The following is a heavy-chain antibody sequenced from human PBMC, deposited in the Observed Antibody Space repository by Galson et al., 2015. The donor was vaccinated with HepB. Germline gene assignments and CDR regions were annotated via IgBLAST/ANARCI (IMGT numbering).Heavy chain of an antibody. CDR2: ISYDGTSK. CDR1: GFTFSGYV. CDR3: ARDRGLYCSTTSCSRTRTYYGMDV. V-gene: IGHV3-30*04. D-gene: IGHD2-2*01. Sequence: SLRLSCAASGFTFSGYVMHWVRQAPGQGLEWVAVISYDGTSKYYADSAKGRLTASRDNPKNTLYLQMNSLRAEDTAVYYCARDRGLYCSTTSCSRTRTYYGMDVWGQGTTVTVSS. J-gene: IGHJ6*02.